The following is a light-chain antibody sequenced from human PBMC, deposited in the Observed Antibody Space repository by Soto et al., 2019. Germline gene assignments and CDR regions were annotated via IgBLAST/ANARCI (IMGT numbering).Light chain of an antibody. CDR3: ETWDINTRV. V-gene: IGLV4-60*02. CDR1: NGHSTYI. Sequence: QPVLTQSSSASASLGSSVKLTCTLSNGHSTYIIAWHQQQPGKAPRYLMKLEGSGSYNKGSGVPDRFSGSSSGADRYLTISNLQFEDEADYYCETWDINTRVFGGGTKLTVL. CDR2: LEGSGSY. J-gene: IGLJ3*02.